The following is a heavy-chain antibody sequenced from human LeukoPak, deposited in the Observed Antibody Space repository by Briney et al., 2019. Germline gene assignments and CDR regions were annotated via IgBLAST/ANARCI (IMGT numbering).Heavy chain of an antibody. V-gene: IGHV3-73*01. Sequence: HPGGSLRLSCAASGFTFSGSAMHWVRRASGKGLEWVGRIRSKPNSYATAYAASVKGRFTISRDDSKNTAFLQVKSLKTEDTAVYYCTRHDNYYDISGPSHWGQGTLVTVSS. D-gene: IGHD3-22*01. CDR2: IRSKPNSYAT. CDR3: TRHDNYYDISGPSH. CDR1: GFTFSGSA. J-gene: IGHJ4*02.